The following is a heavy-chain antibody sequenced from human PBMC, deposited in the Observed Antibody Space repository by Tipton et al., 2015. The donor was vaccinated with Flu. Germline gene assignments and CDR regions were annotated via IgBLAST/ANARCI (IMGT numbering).Heavy chain of an antibody. J-gene: IGHJ4*02. Sequence: TLSLTCIVSGYSISSGFYWGWIRQPPGKRLEWIGTIYHSGSAYYNPSLKSRVTISVDTSKNQFSLKLSSVTAADTAVYYCARNGHDCTNNWGQGTLVTVSS. D-gene: IGHD4-11*01. CDR3: ARNGHDCTNN. CDR1: GYSISSGFY. V-gene: IGHV4-38-2*02. CDR2: IYHSGSA.